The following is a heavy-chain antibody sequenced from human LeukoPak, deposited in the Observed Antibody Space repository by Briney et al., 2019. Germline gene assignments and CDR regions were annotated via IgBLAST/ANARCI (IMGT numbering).Heavy chain of an antibody. CDR3: ARETRYCSSTSCYRGFDP. Sequence: SETLSLTCTVSGGSISSYYWSWIRQPPGKGLEWIGYIYYSGSTNYNPSLKSRVTISVDTSKNQFSLKLSSVTAADTAVYYCARETRYCSSTSCYRGFDPWGQGTLVTVSS. J-gene: IGHJ5*02. D-gene: IGHD2-2*02. CDR1: GGSISSYY. V-gene: IGHV4-59*01. CDR2: IYYSGST.